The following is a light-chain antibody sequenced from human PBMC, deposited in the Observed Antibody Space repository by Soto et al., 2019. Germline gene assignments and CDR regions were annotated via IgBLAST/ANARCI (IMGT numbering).Light chain of an antibody. Sequence: QSVLTQPASVSGSPGQSITISCTGTSSDVGSYNLVSWYQQHPGKAPKLMIYEGSKRPSGVSNRFSGSKSGNTASLTISGLQAEDEAYYYCCSYAGSSTPSYVFGTGTKVTVL. CDR1: SSDVGSYNL. V-gene: IGLV2-23*01. J-gene: IGLJ1*01. CDR3: CSYAGSSTPSYV. CDR2: EGS.